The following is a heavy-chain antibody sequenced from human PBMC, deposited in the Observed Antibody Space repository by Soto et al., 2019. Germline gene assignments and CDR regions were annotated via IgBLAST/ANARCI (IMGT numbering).Heavy chain of an antibody. D-gene: IGHD3-10*01. J-gene: IGHJ6*02. V-gene: IGHV4-31*03. CDR2: IYYSGST. CDR3: ARQGFGALHGLVHV. Sequence: PSETLSLTCTVSGGSINSGGYYWSWIRQHPGKGLEWIGYIYYSGSTFYNPSLRSRVTVSVDTSKNQFSLRLTSVTATDTAVYYCARQGFGALHGLVHVWGQGTTVTVSS. CDR1: GGSINSGGYY.